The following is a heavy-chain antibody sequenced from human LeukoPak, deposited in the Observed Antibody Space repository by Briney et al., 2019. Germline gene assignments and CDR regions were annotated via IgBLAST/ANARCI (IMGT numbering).Heavy chain of an antibody. J-gene: IGHJ4*02. CDR2: IYSGGNT. V-gene: IGHV3-53*05. CDR3: AKDRTRYCSGGSCYPFDY. CDR1: GLTVSSNC. Sequence: GGSLRLSCAASGLTVSSNCTSWVRQAPGKGLEWVSFIYSGGNTYYADSVKGRFTISRDNSKNTLYLQMNSLRAEDTAVYYCAKDRTRYCSGGSCYPFDYWGQGTLVTVSS. D-gene: IGHD2-15*01.